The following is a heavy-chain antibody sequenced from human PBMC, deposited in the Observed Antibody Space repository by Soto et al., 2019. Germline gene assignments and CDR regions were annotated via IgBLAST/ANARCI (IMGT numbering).Heavy chain of an antibody. CDR2: INSDGSST. CDR1: GFTFSSYW. Sequence: GGSLRLSCAASGFTFSSYWMHWVRQAPGKXLVWVSRINSDGSSTSYADSVKGRFTISRDNAKNTLYLQMNSLRAEDTAVYYCARDRGLLRSGYSYGYVYYFDYWGQGTLVTVSS. CDR3: ARDRGLLRSGYSYGYVYYFDY. V-gene: IGHV3-74*01. J-gene: IGHJ4*02. D-gene: IGHD5-18*01.